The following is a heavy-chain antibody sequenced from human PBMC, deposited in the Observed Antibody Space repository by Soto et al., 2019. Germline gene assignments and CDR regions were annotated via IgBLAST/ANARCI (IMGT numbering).Heavy chain of an antibody. D-gene: IGHD6-13*01. J-gene: IGHJ4*02. CDR1: GFTFSSYA. Sequence: GGSLRLSCAASGFTFSSYAMHWVRQAPGKGLEWVAVISYDGSNKYYADSVKGRFTISRDNSKNTLYLQMTSLRAEDTAVYYCARDGVAPGLYFDCWGQGARVTVSS. CDR2: ISYDGSNK. CDR3: ARDGVAPGLYFDC. V-gene: IGHV3-30-3*01.